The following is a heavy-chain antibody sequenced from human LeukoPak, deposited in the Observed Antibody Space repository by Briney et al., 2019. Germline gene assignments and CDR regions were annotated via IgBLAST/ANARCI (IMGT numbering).Heavy chain of an antibody. J-gene: IGHJ4*02. CDR3: ASFGSYDVAVDY. CDR2: INHSGST. Sequence: PSENLSLNCAVYGGSFSGYYWSWVRQPPGQGLEWIGEINHSGSTNHNPSLKSRVTISVDTSKNQFSLKLSSVTAADTAVYYCASFGSYDVAVDYWGQGTLVTVSS. V-gene: IGHV4-34*01. D-gene: IGHD1-26*01. CDR1: GGSFSGYY.